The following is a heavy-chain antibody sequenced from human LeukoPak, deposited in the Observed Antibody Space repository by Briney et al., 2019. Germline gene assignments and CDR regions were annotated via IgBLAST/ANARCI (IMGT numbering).Heavy chain of an antibody. V-gene: IGHV4-34*01. J-gene: IGHJ4*02. CDR1: GGSFSGYY. CDR3: ARDRMGAILYFDS. Sequence: PSETLSLTCAVYGGSFSGYYWSWIRQPPGKGPEWIGEINHSGSTNYNPSLKSRVTISVDTSKNQFSLKLSSVTAADTAVYYCARDRMGAILYFDSWGQGTLVTVSS. CDR2: INHSGST. D-gene: IGHD1-26*01.